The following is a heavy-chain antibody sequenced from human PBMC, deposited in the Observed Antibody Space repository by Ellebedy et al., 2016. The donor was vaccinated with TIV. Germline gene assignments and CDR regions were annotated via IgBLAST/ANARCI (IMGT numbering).Heavy chain of an antibody. CDR1: GYTFTSYY. CDR2: INPSGGST. CDR3: ATLLSHLDY. J-gene: IGHJ4*02. V-gene: IGHV1-46*04. Sequence: AASVKVSCKASGYTFTSYYMHWVRQAPGQGLEWMGIINPSGGSTSYAQKLQGRVTMTRDTSTSTAYMELSSLRSEDTAVYYCATLLSHLDYWGQGTLVTVSS. D-gene: IGHD3-16*02.